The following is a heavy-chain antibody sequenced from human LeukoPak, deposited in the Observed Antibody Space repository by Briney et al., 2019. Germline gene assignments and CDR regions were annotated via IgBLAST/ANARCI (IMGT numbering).Heavy chain of an antibody. CDR3: ALYDSSGYNDAFDI. D-gene: IGHD3-22*01. J-gene: IGHJ3*02. CDR2: MNPNSGNT. CDR1: GYTFTSYD. Sequence: ASVKVSCKASGYTFTSYDINWVRQATGQGLEWMGWMNPNSGNTGYAQKFQGRVTMTRDTSISTAYMELSRLRSDDTAVYYCALYDSSGYNDAFDIWGQGTTVTVSS. V-gene: IGHV1-8*01.